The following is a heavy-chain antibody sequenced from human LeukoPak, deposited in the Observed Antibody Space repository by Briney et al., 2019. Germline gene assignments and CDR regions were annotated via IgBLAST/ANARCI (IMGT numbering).Heavy chain of an antibody. V-gene: IGHV4-38-2*02. D-gene: IGHD3-10*01. CDR2: VHHSGST. CDR1: GYSVSSDYC. J-gene: IGHJ4*02. CDR3: ARATPGGLLYFGV. Sequence: ETLSLTCTVSGYSVSSDYCWGWIRQPPGKGLEWIASVHHSGSTYYNPSLKSRVTMSLDTSKNQFSLRLSSVTATDTAVYYCARATPGGLLYFGVGGQGILVTVSS.